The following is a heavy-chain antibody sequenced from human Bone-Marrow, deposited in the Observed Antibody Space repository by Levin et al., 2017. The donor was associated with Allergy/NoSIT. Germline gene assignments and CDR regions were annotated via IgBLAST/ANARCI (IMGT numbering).Heavy chain of an antibody. Sequence: GESLKISCKTSGYTFISYGITWVRQAPGQGLEWMGWISGYNGDTNYAQNLQGRVTISADTSTSTAYMELRSLRSDDTAVYWCARELTGSIGGSSGTDFWGQGSLVTVSS. D-gene: IGHD1/OR15-1a*01. CDR2: ISGYNGDT. V-gene: IGHV1-18*01. CDR3: ARELTGSIGGSSGTDF. J-gene: IGHJ4*02. CDR1: GYTFISYG.